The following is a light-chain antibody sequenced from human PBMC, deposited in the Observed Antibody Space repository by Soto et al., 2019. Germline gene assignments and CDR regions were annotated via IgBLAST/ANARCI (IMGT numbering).Light chain of an antibody. CDR2: DVS. CDR1: KSAVGGYNY. Sequence: TQTTSVSRSPGQSITIPCPGTKSAVGGYNYVSWLQQHPGKVPKLIIYDVSSRPSGVSNRFSGSKSGNTASLTISGLQAEDEADYYCTSYTSSNTHVFGGGTKVTVL. CDR3: TSYTSSNTHV. V-gene: IGLV2-14*01. J-gene: IGLJ1*01.